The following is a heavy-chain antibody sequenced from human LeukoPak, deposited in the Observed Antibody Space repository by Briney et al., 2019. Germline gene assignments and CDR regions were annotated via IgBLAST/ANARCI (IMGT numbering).Heavy chain of an antibody. CDR2: IYYSGST. V-gene: IGHV4-59*08. CDR3: ARRIVGATDYGMDV. Sequence: PSETLSLTCTVSGGSISSYYWSWIRQPPGKGLEWIGYIYYSGSTNYNPSLKSRVTISVDTSKNQFSLKLSSVTAADTAVYYCARRIVGATDYGMDVWGQGTTVTVSS. J-gene: IGHJ6*02. D-gene: IGHD1-26*01. CDR1: GGSISSYY.